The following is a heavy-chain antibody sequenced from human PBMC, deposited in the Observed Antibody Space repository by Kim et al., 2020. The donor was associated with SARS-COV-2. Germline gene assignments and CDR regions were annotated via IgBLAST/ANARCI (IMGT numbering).Heavy chain of an antibody. Sequence: SETLSLTCAVYGGSFSGFQWSWIRQTPGKGREWIGEINDRGSTNYNPSLKSRVSISVDTSKKQFSLKLTSVTAADTAVYYCARGAPGHWGQGTLVTVSS. CDR2: INDRGST. CDR1: GGSFSGFQ. D-gene: IGHD3-10*01. CDR3: ARGAPGH. V-gene: IGHV4-34*01. J-gene: IGHJ4*02.